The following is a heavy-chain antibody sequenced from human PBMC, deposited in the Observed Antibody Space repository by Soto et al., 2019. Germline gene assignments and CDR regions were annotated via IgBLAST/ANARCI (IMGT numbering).Heavy chain of an antibody. CDR1: GGSISSYY. J-gene: IGHJ5*02. CDR3: ARVHDFWSGFFFDP. CDR2: IYYSGST. D-gene: IGHD3-3*01. V-gene: IGHV4-59*01. Sequence: SETLSLTCTVSGGSISSYYWSWIRQPPGKGLEWIGYIYYSGSTNYNPSLKSRVTISVDTSKNQFSLKLSSVTAADTAVYYCARVHDFWSGFFFDPWGQGTLVTVS.